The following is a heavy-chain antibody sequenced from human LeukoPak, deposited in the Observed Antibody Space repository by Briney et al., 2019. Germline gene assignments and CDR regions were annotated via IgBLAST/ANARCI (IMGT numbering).Heavy chain of an antibody. D-gene: IGHD2/OR15-2a*01. CDR1: GFTFDDYA. CDR3: AKVSDYYYGMDV. V-gene: IGHV3-9*01. J-gene: IGHJ6*02. CDR2: ISWNSGSI. Sequence: SLRLSCAASGFTFDDYAMHWVRQAPGKGLEWVSGISWNSGSIGYADSVKGRFTISRDNAKNSLYLQMNSLRAEDTALYYCAKVSDYYYGMDVWGQGTTVTVS.